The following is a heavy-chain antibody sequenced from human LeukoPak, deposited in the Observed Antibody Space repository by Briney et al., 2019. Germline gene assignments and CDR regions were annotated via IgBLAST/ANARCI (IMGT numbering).Heavy chain of an antibody. CDR1: GFSFSTYT. J-gene: IGHJ4*02. CDR2: ISSSGTTI. V-gene: IGHV3-48*03. CDR3: ARKYCSTTSCLFDN. Sequence: GGSLRLSCAASGFSFSTYTMNWVRQAPGKGLQWVSDISSSGTTIYYADSVKGRFTISRDNAKNSLYLQMNSLRAEDTAVYYCARKYCSTTSCLFDNWGQGTLVTVSS. D-gene: IGHD2-2*01.